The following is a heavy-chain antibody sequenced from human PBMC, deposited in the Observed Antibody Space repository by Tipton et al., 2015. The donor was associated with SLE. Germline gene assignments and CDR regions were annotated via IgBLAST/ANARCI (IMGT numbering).Heavy chain of an antibody. D-gene: IGHD1-26*01. CDR1: GFTFDDYA. V-gene: IGHV3-9*01. Sequence: SLRLSCAASGFTFDDYAMHWVRQAPGKGPEWVSGISWNSGSIGYADSVKGRFTISRDNAKNSLYLQMNSLRAEDTALYYCAKDRLGAELDYWGQGTLVTVSS. CDR3: AKDRLGAELDY. CDR2: ISWNSGSI. J-gene: IGHJ4*02.